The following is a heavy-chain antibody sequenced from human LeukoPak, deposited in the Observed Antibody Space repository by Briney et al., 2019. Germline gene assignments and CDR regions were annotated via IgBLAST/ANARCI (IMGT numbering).Heavy chain of an antibody. J-gene: IGHJ3*01. Sequence: SETLSLTCDVSGASIRNKFWSWLRHPPGKALEWIGYISYTGTTNYNPSLQSRVTISVDTSKSQLSLKLTSMTAADTAVYYCAGGDYSSSFDFWGQGTMVTVSS. CDR1: GASIRNKF. CDR2: ISYTGTT. D-gene: IGHD6-13*01. CDR3: AGGDYSSSFDF. V-gene: IGHV4-59*01.